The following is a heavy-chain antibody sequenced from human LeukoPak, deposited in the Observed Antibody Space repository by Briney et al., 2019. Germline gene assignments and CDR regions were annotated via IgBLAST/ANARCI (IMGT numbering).Heavy chain of an antibody. CDR1: GFTFSSYA. CDR3: AKASSGYYSWYFDY. V-gene: IGHV3-23*01. J-gene: IGHJ4*02. CDR2: ISGSGASS. D-gene: IGHD3-22*01. Sequence: PGGSLRLYCAASGFTFSSYAMSRVRKAPGKELEWVSAISGSGASSYHADSVKGPFTSSRDNSKNTLYLQMNSLRAEDTAVYYCAKASSGYYSWYFDYWGQGTLVTVSS.